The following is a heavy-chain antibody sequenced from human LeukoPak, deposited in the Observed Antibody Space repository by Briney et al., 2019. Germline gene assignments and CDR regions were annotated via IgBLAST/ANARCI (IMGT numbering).Heavy chain of an antibody. CDR2: ISSSSSYI. CDR3: ASASHGSGTPVDI. D-gene: IGHD3-10*01. V-gene: IGHV3-21*01. CDR1: GFTFSSYS. Sequence: GGSLRLSCAASGFTFSSYSMNWVRQAPGKGLEWVSSISSSSSYIYYADSVKGRFTISRDNAKNSLYLQMNSLRAEDTAVYYCASASHGSGTPVDIWGQGTMVTVSS. J-gene: IGHJ3*02.